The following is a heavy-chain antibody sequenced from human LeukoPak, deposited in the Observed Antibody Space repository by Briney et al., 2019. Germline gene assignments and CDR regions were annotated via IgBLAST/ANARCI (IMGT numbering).Heavy chain of an antibody. CDR1: GGTSSSYA. CDR3: AGRGYSGWSYYYYYMDV. J-gene: IGHJ6*03. CDR2: IIPIFGTA. V-gene: IGHV1-69*05. Sequence: SVKVSCKASGGTSSSYAISWVRQAPGQGLEWMGGIIPIFGTANYAQKFQGRVTITTDESTSTAYMELSSLRSEDTAVYYCAGRGYSGWSYYYYYMDVWGKGTTVTVSS. D-gene: IGHD6-19*01.